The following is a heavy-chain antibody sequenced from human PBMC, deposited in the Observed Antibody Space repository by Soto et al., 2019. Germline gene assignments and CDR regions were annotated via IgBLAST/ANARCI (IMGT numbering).Heavy chain of an antibody. V-gene: IGHV4-59*01. CDR2: ISYTGSP. CDR1: GASISSSY. J-gene: IGHJ6*02. Sequence: QVQLQESGPGLVKPSETLSLTCSVSGASISSSYWSWVRLPPGKGRDWIGYISYTGSPNYNPSFKSRVAISVDTSKNQFSLQLNSVTAADTALYYCARIGGSMNRSGKVSPDYYYYAMDVWGQGTTVTVSS. CDR3: ARIGGSMNRSGKVSPDYYYYAMDV. D-gene: IGHD5-12*01.